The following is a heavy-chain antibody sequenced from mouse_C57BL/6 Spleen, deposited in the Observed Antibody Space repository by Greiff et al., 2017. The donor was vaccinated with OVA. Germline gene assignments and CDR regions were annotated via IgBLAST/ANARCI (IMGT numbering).Heavy chain of an antibody. D-gene: IGHD1-1*01. J-gene: IGHJ1*03. V-gene: IGHV1-61*01. CDR2: IYPSDSET. CDR3: ARGDYYGSSWYFDV. CDR1: GYTFTSYW. Sequence: QVQLQQPGAELVRPGSSVKLSCKASGYTFTSYWMDWVKQRPGQGLEWIGNIYPSDSETHYNQKFKDKATLTVDKSSSTAYMQLSSLTSGDSAVYYCARGDYYGSSWYFDVWGTGTTVTVSS.